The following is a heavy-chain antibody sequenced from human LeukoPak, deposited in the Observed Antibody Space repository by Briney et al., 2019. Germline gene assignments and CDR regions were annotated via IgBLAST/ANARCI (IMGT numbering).Heavy chain of an antibody. J-gene: IGHJ4*02. Sequence: GGSLRLSCAASGFTVSSTYMGWGRQAPGKGLEWVSVIYSGGKRSTTASVKGRFTISRDSSNNTLYLQRNSLRAEDTAVYYCARASELSRFDYWGQGTLVTVSS. V-gene: IGHV3-66*02. D-gene: IGHD2/OR15-2a*01. CDR2: IYSGGKR. CDR3: ARASELSRFDY. CDR1: GFTVSSTY.